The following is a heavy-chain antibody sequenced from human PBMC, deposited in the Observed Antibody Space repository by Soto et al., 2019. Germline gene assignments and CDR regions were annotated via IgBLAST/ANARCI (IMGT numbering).Heavy chain of an antibody. Sequence: ESLKMCCKGSGYSFTSYWISLVRQMPGKGLEWMGRIDPSDSYTNYSPSFQGHVTISADKSISTAYLQWSSLKASDTAMYYCARRDTRSSHYYGMDVWGQGTTVTVYS. CDR3: ARRDTRSSHYYGMDV. CDR2: IDPSDSYT. J-gene: IGHJ6*02. V-gene: IGHV5-10-1*01. CDR1: GYSFTSYW. D-gene: IGHD1-26*01.